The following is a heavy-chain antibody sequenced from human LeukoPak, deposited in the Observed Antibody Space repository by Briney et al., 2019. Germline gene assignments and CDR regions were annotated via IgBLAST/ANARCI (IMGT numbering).Heavy chain of an antibody. CDR1: GGSISSYY. D-gene: IGHD2/OR15-2a*01. Sequence: SETLSLTCTVSGGSISSYYWSWIRQPPGKGPEWIGYIYYSGSTNYNPSLKSRVTISVDTSKNQFSLKLSSVTAADTAVYYCARLLPTNIYYYYGLDVWGQGTTVTVSS. CDR3: ARLLPTNIYYYYGLDV. V-gene: IGHV4-59*01. CDR2: IYYSGST. J-gene: IGHJ6*02.